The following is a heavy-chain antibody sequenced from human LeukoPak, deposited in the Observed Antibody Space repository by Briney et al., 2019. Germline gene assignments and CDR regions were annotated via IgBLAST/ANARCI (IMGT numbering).Heavy chain of an antibody. CDR1: GFIFSDYY. V-gene: IGHV3-11*04. Sequence: GGSLRLSCAASGFIFSDYYMNWIRQAPGKGREWVSTIKGTGLTTYYADSVKGRFTISRDNARNSLYLQMNTLRAEGTAVYSCARGADGVSSNSRGWFDPWGQGTLVTVSS. CDR2: IKGTGLTT. D-gene: IGHD2-15*01. J-gene: IGHJ5*02. CDR3: ARGADGVSSNSRGWFDP.